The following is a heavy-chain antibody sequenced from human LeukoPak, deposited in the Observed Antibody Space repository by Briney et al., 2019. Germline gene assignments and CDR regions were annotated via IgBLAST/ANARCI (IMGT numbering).Heavy chain of an antibody. Sequence: SETLSLTCTVSGGSISGYSGGPYHRAWLSGPQWNGLECIGSSHYNETTYNPSLTIRVTISTDTSTNQFCQKMIAVTAAATDVYYFARHGHHGEHDYWGQGNLVTVSS. J-gene: IGHJ4*02. CDR2: SHYNETT. V-gene: IGHV4-39*01. CDR3: ARHGHHGEHDY. D-gene: IGHD2-21*01. CDR1: GGSISGYSGGPYH.